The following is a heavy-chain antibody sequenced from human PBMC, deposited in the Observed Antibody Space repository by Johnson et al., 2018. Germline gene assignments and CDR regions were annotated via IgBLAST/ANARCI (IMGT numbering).Heavy chain of an antibody. CDR1: GFTFSSYS. Sequence: QVQLVESGGGLVQPGGSLRLSCAASGFTFSSYSMNWVRQAPGKGLEWVAVISYDGSNKYYADSVKGRFTISRDNSKNTLYLQMNSLRAEDTAVYYCAKLRGSYYYYGMDVWGQGTTVTVSS. D-gene: IGHD3-16*01. J-gene: IGHJ6*02. V-gene: IGHV3-30*18. CDR2: ISYDGSNK. CDR3: AKLRGSYYYYGMDV.